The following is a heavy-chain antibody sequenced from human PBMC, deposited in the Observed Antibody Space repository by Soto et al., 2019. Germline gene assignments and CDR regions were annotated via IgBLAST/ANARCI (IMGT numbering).Heavy chain of an antibody. CDR3: VRDYRYAFDL. Sequence: QLVESGGGLVQPGGSLRLSCAASEFTFITYSMNWVRQAPGKGLEWLSYISPGSDRMFYADSVKGRFAISRDNAKNSLYLQLHSLRAEDTALYYCVRDYRYAFDLWGQGTVVTVSS. D-gene: IGHD3-16*02. CDR2: ISPGSDRM. J-gene: IGHJ3*01. V-gene: IGHV3-48*01. CDR1: EFTFITYS.